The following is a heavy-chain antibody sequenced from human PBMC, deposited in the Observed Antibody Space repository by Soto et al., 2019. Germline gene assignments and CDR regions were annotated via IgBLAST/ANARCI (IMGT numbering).Heavy chain of an antibody. CDR1: GGTFSRYS. Sequence: SVKVSCKASGGTFSRYSISWVRQAPGQGLEWMGGIIPIFGTANYAQKFQGRVTITADESTSTAYMELSSLRSEDTAVYYCARGEFGSHYYDSSGYYPFDYWGQGTLVTVSS. J-gene: IGHJ4*02. CDR2: IIPIFGTA. D-gene: IGHD3-22*01. V-gene: IGHV1-69*13. CDR3: ARGEFGSHYYDSSGYYPFDY.